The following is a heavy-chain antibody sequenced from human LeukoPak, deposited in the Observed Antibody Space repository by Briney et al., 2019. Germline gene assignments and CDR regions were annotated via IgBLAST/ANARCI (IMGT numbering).Heavy chain of an antibody. CDR2: IYTSGST. J-gene: IGHJ4*02. D-gene: IGHD4-17*01. CDR1: GGSISSYD. CDR3: ARDPYGVEGKNYFDY. V-gene: IGHV4-4*07. Sequence: SETLSLTCTVSGGSISSYDWSWLRQPAGKGLEWIGRIYTSGSTNCNPSLKSRVTMSADTSKNQLFLKLSSVTAADTAVYYCARDPYGVEGKNYFDYWGQGTLVTVSS.